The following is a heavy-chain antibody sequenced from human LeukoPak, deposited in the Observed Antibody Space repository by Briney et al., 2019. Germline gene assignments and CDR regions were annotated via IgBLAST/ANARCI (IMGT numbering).Heavy chain of an antibody. V-gene: IGHV1-2*06. J-gene: IGHJ4*01. Sequence: ASVKVSCKASGYTFTGYYMHWVRQAPGQGLEWMGRINPNSGGTNYAQKFQGRVTMTRDTSISTAYMELSRLRSDDTAVYYCASHYYDSSGQHDDWGQEPWSPSPQ. CDR2: INPNSGGT. CDR3: ASHYYDSSGQHDD. CDR1: GYTFTGYY. D-gene: IGHD3-22*01.